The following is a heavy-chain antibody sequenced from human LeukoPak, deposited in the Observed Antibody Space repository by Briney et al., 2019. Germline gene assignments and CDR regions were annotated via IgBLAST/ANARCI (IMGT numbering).Heavy chain of an antibody. D-gene: IGHD6-13*01. Sequence: GGSLRLSCAASGFTFSGYTLNWVRQAPGKGLEWVSSISSSSTYIHYADSVKGRFTISRDNAKNSVYLQMNSLRAEDTAVCYCARGGQLVDYWGQGTLVTVSS. CDR1: GFTFSGYT. CDR3: ARGGQLVDY. V-gene: IGHV3-21*01. J-gene: IGHJ4*02. CDR2: ISSSSTYI.